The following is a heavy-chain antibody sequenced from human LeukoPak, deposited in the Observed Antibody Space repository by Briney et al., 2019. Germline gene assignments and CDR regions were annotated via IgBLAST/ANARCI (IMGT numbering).Heavy chain of an antibody. Sequence: SETLSLTCTVSGGSISSYYWSWIRQPPGKGLEWIGYIYYSGSTNYNPSLKSRVTISVDTSKNQFSLKLSSVTAADTAVYYCARVPNVDTAMVEFDYWGQGTLVTVSS. CDR3: ARVPNVDTAMVEFDY. J-gene: IGHJ4*02. CDR1: GGSISSYY. V-gene: IGHV4-59*08. D-gene: IGHD5-18*01. CDR2: IYYSGST.